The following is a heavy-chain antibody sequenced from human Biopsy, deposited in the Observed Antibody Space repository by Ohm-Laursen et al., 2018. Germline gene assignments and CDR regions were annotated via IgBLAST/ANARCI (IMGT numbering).Heavy chain of an antibody. Sequence: SLRLSCAASRFTFSTYGMHWVRQAPGKGLEWVAVISFDGSDQKYADSVRGRFTISRDNAKSSLYLEMNSLRSEDTAFYYCTKRRTAVRPFDSWGHGTLVTVSS. CDR1: RFTFSTYG. D-gene: IGHD6-25*01. V-gene: IGHV3-30*18. J-gene: IGHJ4*01. CDR3: TKRRTAVRPFDS. CDR2: ISFDGSDQ.